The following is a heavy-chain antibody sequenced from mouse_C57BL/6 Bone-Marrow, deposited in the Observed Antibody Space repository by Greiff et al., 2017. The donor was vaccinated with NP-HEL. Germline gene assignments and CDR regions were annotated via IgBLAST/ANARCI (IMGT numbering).Heavy chain of an antibody. Sequence: EVKLQQSGAELVRPGASVKLSCTASGFNIKDDYMHWVKQRPEQGLEWIGWIDPENGDTEYASKFQGKATITADTSSNTAYLQLSSLTSEDTAVYYCTTIYYGSSYHYYYAMDYWGQGTSVTVSS. D-gene: IGHD1-1*01. CDR3: TTIYYGSSYHYYYAMDY. V-gene: IGHV14-4*01. CDR2: IDPENGDT. CDR1: GFNIKDDY. J-gene: IGHJ4*01.